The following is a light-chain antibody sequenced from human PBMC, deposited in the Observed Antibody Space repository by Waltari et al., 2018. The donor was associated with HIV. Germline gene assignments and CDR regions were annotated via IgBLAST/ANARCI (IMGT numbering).Light chain of an antibody. Sequence: EVVMTQSPATLSVSPGARATLSCRASQSLTINLAWYQQKPGQAPGLLIYGASTRATGVPARFSGSGSGTEFTLTISSLQSEDFAVYYCQQYNQWPRTFGQGTKVEIK. J-gene: IGKJ2*01. CDR3: QQYNQWPRT. CDR2: GAS. CDR1: QSLTIN. V-gene: IGKV3D-15*01.